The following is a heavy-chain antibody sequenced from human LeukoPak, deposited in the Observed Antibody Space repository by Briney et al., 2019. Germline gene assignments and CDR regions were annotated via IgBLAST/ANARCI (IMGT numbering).Heavy chain of an antibody. CDR2: ISYDGSNK. CDR1: GFTFSSYG. CDR3: ARAVVVLKYGMDV. J-gene: IGHJ6*02. V-gene: IGHV3-30*03. Sequence: GGSLRLSCAASGFTFSSYGMHWVRQAPGKGLEWVAVISYDGSNKYYADSVKGRFTISRDNSKNTLYLQMNSLRAEDTAVYYCARAVVVLKYGMDVWGLGTTVTVSS. D-gene: IGHD2-2*01.